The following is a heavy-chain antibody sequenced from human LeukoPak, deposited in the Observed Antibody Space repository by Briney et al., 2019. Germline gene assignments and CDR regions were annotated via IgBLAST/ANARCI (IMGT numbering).Heavy chain of an antibody. CDR2: IYYSGST. D-gene: IGHD6-13*01. CDR1: GGSFSGYY. J-gene: IGHJ5*02. Sequence: PSETLSLTCAVYGGSFSGYYWSWLRQPPGKGLEWIGYIYYSGSTNYNPSLKSRVTISVDTSKNQFSLKLSSVTAADTAVYYCARESALKAVDYSSSWGWFDPWGQGTLVTVSS. V-gene: IGHV4-59*01. CDR3: ARESALKAVDYSSSWGWFDP.